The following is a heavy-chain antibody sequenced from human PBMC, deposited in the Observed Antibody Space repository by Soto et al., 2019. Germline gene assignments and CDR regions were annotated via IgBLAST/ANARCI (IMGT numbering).Heavy chain of an antibody. CDR3: AHRPRGYSDHFDY. CDR1: GFSLTTRGVG. J-gene: IGHJ4*02. Sequence: QITLKESGPTLVKPTQTLTLTCTFSGFSLTTRGVGVGWIRQPPGKALEWLALIYWADDEGYSPSLKSRLTITNDTSKNQVVLTMTHMDPVDTATYYCAHRPRGYSDHFDYWGQGTLVTVSS. D-gene: IGHD5-18*01. V-gene: IGHV2-5*02. CDR2: IYWADDE.